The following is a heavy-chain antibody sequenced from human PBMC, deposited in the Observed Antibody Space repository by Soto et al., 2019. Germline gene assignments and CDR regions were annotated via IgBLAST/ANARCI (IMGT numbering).Heavy chain of an antibody. Sequence: ASVKISCKASGYTFTSYGISWVRQAPGRGLEWMGWISAYNGNTNYAQKLQGRVTMTTDTSTSTAYMELRSLRSDDTAVYYCASYRWDDYGDYYFDYWGQGTLVTVSS. D-gene: IGHD4-17*01. CDR2: ISAYNGNT. CDR3: ASYRWDDYGDYYFDY. CDR1: GYTFTSYG. J-gene: IGHJ4*02. V-gene: IGHV1-18*01.